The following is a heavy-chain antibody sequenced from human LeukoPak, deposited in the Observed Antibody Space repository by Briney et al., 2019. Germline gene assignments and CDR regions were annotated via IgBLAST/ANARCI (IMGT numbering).Heavy chain of an antibody. CDR3: ARGYSSGWYP. Sequence: GGSLRPSCAASGFTLSSYDMHWVRQATGKGLEWVSAIGTAGDTYYPGSVKGRFTISREDAKNSLYLQMNNLRAEDTAVYYCARGYSSGWYPWGQGTLVTVSS. V-gene: IGHV3-13*01. D-gene: IGHD6-19*01. J-gene: IGHJ5*02. CDR1: GFTLSSYD. CDR2: IGTAGDT.